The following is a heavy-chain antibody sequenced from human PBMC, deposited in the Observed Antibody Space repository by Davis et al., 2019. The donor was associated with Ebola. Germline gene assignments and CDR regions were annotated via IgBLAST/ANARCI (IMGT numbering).Heavy chain of an antibody. Sequence: GESLKIPCAASGFTFSSYWMSWVRQAPGKGPEWVANIKQDGSEKYYVDSVKGRFTISRDNAKNLMYLQMNSLRAEDTAVYYCARVDYDILTGYYRGVGAFDIWGQGTMVTVSS. CDR1: GFTFSSYW. V-gene: IGHV3-7*03. D-gene: IGHD3-9*01. J-gene: IGHJ3*02. CDR2: IKQDGSEK. CDR3: ARVDYDILTGYYRGVGAFDI.